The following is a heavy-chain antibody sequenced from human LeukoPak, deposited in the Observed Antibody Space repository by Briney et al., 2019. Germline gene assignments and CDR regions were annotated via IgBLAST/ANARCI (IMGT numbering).Heavy chain of an antibody. CDR3: ARWGSFDS. CDR1: GFTFSSYA. D-gene: IGHD3-16*01. J-gene: IGHJ4*02. V-gene: IGHV3-30-3*01. CDR2: ISYDGSNK. Sequence: GTSLRLSCAASGFTFSSYAMHWVRQAPGKGLEWVAVISYDGSNKYYADSVKGRFTISRDNAKNSLYLQMNSLRAEDTAVYYCARWGSFDSWGQGTLVTVSS.